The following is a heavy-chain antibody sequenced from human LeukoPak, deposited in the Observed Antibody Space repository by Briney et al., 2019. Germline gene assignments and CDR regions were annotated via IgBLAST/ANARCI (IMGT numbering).Heavy chain of an antibody. D-gene: IGHD4-17*01. CDR3: ARVSDYGDSKGAFDI. Sequence: MSSETLSLTCTVSGGSISSYYWSWIRQPPGKGLEWIGYIYYSGRTNYNPSLKSRVTISVDTSKNQFSLKLSSVTAADTAVYYCARVSDYGDSKGAFDIWGQGTMVTVSS. J-gene: IGHJ3*02. V-gene: IGHV4-59*01. CDR1: GGSISSYY. CDR2: IYYSGRT.